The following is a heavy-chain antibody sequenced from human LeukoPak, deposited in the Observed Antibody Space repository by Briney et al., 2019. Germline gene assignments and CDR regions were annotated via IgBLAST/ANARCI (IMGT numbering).Heavy chain of an antibody. V-gene: IGHV4-34*01. D-gene: IGHD6-13*01. CDR2: INHSGST. CDR1: GGSFSGYY. Sequence: SETLSLTCAVYGGSFSGYYWSWIRQPPGKGLEWIGEINHSGSTNYNPSLKSRVTISVDTSKNQFSLKLTSVTAADTAVYYCARFQVARIAAAVHYYYYGMDVWGQGTTVTVSS. J-gene: IGHJ6*02. CDR3: ARFQVARIAAAVHYYYYGMDV.